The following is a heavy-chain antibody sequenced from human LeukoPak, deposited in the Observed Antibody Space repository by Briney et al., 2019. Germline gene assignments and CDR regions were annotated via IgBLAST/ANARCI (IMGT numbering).Heavy chain of an antibody. Sequence: PSETLSLTCTVSGGSISSYYWSWIRQPPGKGLEWIWYIYYSGSTNYNPSLKSRVTISVDTSKNQFSLKLSSVTAADTAVYYCARDGSSSFSFYYGMDVWGQGTTVTVSS. D-gene: IGHD6-13*01. CDR1: GGSISSYY. CDR3: ARDGSSSFSFYYGMDV. J-gene: IGHJ6*02. V-gene: IGHV4-59*01. CDR2: IYYSGST.